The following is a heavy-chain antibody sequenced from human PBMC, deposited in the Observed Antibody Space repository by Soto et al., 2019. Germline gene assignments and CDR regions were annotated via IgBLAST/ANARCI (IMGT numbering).Heavy chain of an antibody. V-gene: IGHV3-73*02. J-gene: IGHJ5*02. CDR3: TRLSPDSMAVAENWFDP. Sequence: EVQLVESGGGLVQPGGSLKLSCAASGFTFSGSAMHWVRQASGKGLEGVGRIRSKSNNYATAYAASVEGRFTISRDDSKNTAFLQMNRLKSADTAVYFCTRLSPDSMAVAENWFDPWGQGTLVTVSS. CDR2: IRSKSNNYAT. CDR1: GFTFSGSA. D-gene: IGHD6-19*01.